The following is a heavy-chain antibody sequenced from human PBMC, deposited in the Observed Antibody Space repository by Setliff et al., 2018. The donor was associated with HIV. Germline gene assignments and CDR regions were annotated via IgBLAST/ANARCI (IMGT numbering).Heavy chain of an antibody. Sequence: PSETLSLTCTVSDASISNYHWSWIRQPPGKGLEWIGCGYYSGITHYDPSLKSRVTISVDTSKNQFSLKLSSVTAADTAVYYCARHAPYPPWAYYYYYMDVWGKGTTVTVSS. J-gene: IGHJ6*03. D-gene: IGHD3-16*01. V-gene: IGHV4-59*08. CDR1: DASISNYH. CDR3: ARHAPYPPWAYYYYYMDV. CDR2: GYYSGIT.